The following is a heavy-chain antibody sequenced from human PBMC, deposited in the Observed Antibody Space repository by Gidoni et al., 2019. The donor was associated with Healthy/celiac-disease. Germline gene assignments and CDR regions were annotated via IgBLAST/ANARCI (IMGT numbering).Heavy chain of an antibody. J-gene: IGHJ4*02. CDR2: IYYSGST. D-gene: IGHD1-26*01. CDR1: GGSFSSSY. V-gene: IGHV4-59*01. CDR3: AGHSGSYSGYYFDY. Sequence: QVQLQESGPGLVKPSETLSLTCTVSGGSFSSSYWSWIRQPPGKGLEWIGYIYYSGSTNYNPSLKSRVTISVDTSKNQFSLKLSSVTAADTAVYYCAGHSGSYSGYYFDYWGQGTLVTVSS.